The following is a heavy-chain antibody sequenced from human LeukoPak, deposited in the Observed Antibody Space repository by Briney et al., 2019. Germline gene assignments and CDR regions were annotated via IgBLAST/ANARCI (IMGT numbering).Heavy chain of an antibody. CDR2: IYYSGST. Sequence: SETLSLTCTVPGGSISSSSYYWGWIRQPPGKGLEWIGSIYYSGSTYYNPSLKSRVTISVDTSKNQFSLKLSSVTAADTAVYYCARDRGGYTYSHDYWGQGTLVTVSS. CDR3: ARDRGGYTYSHDY. D-gene: IGHD5-18*01. J-gene: IGHJ4*02. V-gene: IGHV4-39*07. CDR1: GGSISSSSYY.